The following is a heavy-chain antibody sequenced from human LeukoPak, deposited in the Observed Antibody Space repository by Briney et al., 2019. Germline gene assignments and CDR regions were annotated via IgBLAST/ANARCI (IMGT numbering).Heavy chain of an antibody. V-gene: IGHV1-24*01. CDR1: GYTLTELS. D-gene: IGHD3-10*01. CDR3: ATAQANTYYYDSGAQDYFDY. Sequence: ASVKVSCKVSGYTLTELSMHWVRQAPGKGLEWMGGSDPEDGETIYAQKFQGRVTMTEDTSTDTAYMELSSLRSEDTALYYCATAQANTYYYDSGAQDYFDYWGQGTLVTVSS. J-gene: IGHJ4*02. CDR2: SDPEDGET.